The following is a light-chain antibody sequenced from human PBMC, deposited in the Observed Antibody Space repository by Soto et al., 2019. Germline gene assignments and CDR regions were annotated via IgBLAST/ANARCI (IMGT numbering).Light chain of an antibody. Sequence: QAVVTQESSFSVSPGGTVTLTCGLISGSVSTAHNPNWYQQTPGQAPRSLIYSTSTRSSGVPDRFSGSILGNKAALTITGAQADDESDYYCALFMGNGISVFGPGTKVTVL. J-gene: IGLJ1*01. CDR2: STS. CDR3: ALFMGNGISV. V-gene: IGLV8-61*01. CDR1: SGSVSTAHN.